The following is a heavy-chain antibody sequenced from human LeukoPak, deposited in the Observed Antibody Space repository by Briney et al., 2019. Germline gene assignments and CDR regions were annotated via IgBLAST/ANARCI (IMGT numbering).Heavy chain of an antibody. Sequence: GGSLRLSCAASGFTFSNYWMSWVRQAPGKGLEWVANIKQDGSEKYYVDSVKGRFTVSRDNAKDSLYLQMNNLRAEDTSVYYCARDYRSSSGRSIDYWGQGTLVTVSS. CDR1: GFTFSNYW. D-gene: IGHD6-6*01. CDR3: ARDYRSSSGRSIDY. V-gene: IGHV3-7*01. CDR2: IKQDGSEK. J-gene: IGHJ4*02.